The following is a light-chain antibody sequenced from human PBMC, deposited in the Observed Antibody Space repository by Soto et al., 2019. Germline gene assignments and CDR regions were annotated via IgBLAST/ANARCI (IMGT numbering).Light chain of an antibody. Sequence: DIQLTQSPPFLSASVGDRVTITCRASQGMNNYLAWYQQKPGRAPKLLIYGASTVESGVPSRFSGSGSGTEFTLTLSSLQPEDFATYFCQQLNSYPFTFGQGTRLEIK. J-gene: IGKJ5*01. CDR1: QGMNNY. V-gene: IGKV1-9*01. CDR3: QQLNSYPFT. CDR2: GAS.